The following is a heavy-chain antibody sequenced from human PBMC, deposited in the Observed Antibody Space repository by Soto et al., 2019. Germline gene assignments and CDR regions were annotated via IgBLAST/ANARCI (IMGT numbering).Heavy chain of an antibody. J-gene: IGHJ4*02. CDR2: INHSGST. CDR3: ARASYNWSYRGAFDY. CDR1: GGSFSGYY. V-gene: IGHV4-34*01. D-gene: IGHD1-7*01. Sequence: QVQLQQWGAGLLKPSETLSLACAVYGGSFSGYYWSWIRQPPGKGLEWIGEINHSGSTNYNQSLKSRVTISGDTSKNQFSLKLSSVSDADMAVYYCARASYNWSYRGAFDYWGQGTVVTVSS.